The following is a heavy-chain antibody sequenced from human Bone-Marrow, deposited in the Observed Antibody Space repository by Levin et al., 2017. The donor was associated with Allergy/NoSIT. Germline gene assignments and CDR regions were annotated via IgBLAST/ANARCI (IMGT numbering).Heavy chain of an antibody. CDR1: GFDFSRYG. Sequence: PGESLKISCAATGFDFSRYGMHWVRQAPGKGLEWLTLITSDGDNTYYLDSVKGRFTISRDNSRNTLYLDMNALTEEDTAVYYCAKDARGRAFFGDLDFWGQGTKVIVSS. J-gene: IGHJ3*01. CDR2: ITSDGDNT. V-gene: IGHV3-30*18. CDR3: AKDARGRAFFGDLDF. D-gene: IGHD3-16*01.